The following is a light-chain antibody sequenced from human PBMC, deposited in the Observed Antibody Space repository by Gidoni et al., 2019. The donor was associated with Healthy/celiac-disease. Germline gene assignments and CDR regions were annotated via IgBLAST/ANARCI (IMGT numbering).Light chain of an antibody. CDR3: QQYNNWPRGT. CDR2: GAS. Sequence: EIVMTQSPATLSVSPGERATLSCSASQSVSSNLAWYQQKPGQAPRLLIYGASTRATGIPARFSGSGSGTEFTLTISSLQSEEFAVYYCQQYNNWPRGTFGQGTKVEIK. V-gene: IGKV3-15*01. J-gene: IGKJ1*01. CDR1: QSVSSN.